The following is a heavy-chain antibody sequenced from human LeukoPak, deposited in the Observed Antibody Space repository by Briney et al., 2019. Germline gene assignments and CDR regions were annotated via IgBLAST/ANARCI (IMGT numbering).Heavy chain of an antibody. CDR2: IYYSGST. Sequence: PSETLSLTCTVSGGSISSGDYYWSWIRQPPGKGLEWIGYIYYSGSTNYNPSLKSRVTISVDTSKNQFSLKLSSVTAADTAVYYCARGQWLSFFDPWGQGTLVTVSS. J-gene: IGHJ5*02. CDR3: ARGQWLSFFDP. CDR1: GGSISSGDYY. V-gene: IGHV4-61*08. D-gene: IGHD6-19*01.